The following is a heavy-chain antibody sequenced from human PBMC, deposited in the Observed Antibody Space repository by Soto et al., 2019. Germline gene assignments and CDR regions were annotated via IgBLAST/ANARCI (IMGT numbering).Heavy chain of an antibody. CDR1: GGSISSGDYY. J-gene: IGHJ4*02. V-gene: IGHV4-30-4*01. CDR2: IYYSGST. D-gene: IGHD2-15*01. Sequence: TSETLSLTCTVSGGSISSGDYYWSWIRQPPGKGLEWIGYIYYSGSTYYNPSLKSRVTISVDTSKNQFSLKLSSVTAADSAVYNCGRVRWYGDYSDYWGQGTLVTGSS. CDR3: GRVRWYGDYSDY.